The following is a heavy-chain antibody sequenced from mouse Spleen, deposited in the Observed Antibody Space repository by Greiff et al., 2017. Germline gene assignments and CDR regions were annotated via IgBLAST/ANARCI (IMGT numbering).Heavy chain of an antibody. V-gene: IGHV1-59*01. CDR2: IDPSDSYT. CDR1: GYTFTSYW. J-gene: IGHJ4*01. D-gene: IGHD1-1*01. Sequence: VQLQQPGAELVRPGTSVKLSCKASGYTFTSYWMHWVKQRPGQGLEWIGVIDPSDSYTNYNQKFKGKATLTVDTSSSTAYMQLSSLTSEDSAVYYCARETTVRAMDYWGQGTSVTVSS. CDR3: ARETTVRAMDY.